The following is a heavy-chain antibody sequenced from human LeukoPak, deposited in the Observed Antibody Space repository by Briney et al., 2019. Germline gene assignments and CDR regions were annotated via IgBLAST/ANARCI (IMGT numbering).Heavy chain of an antibody. Sequence: GRSLRLSCAASGFTFSSYAMNWVRQAPGKGLEWVSAISNSGGSTYYADSVKGRFTVSRDNSKNTLFLQMNSLRAEDTAVYYCAKVHNSGGYSYINWFDPWGQGTLVTVSS. CDR3: AKVHNSGGYSYINWFDP. J-gene: IGHJ5*02. D-gene: IGHD6-19*01. CDR1: GFTFSSYA. V-gene: IGHV3-23*01. CDR2: ISNSGGST.